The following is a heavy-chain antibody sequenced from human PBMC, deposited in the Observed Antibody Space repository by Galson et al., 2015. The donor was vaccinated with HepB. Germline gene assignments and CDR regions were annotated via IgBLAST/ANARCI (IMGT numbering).Heavy chain of an antibody. Sequence: SLRLSCAASGFIFSNYNMNWVRPAPGKGLEWLSYINLFSNTIYYADSVEGRFTISRDNARSALYLQMNSLRDEDTAMYYCVRDGARGYDMDVWGQGTTVTVSS. CDR3: VRDGARGYDMDV. CDR2: INLFSNTI. V-gene: IGHV3-48*02. J-gene: IGHJ6*02. CDR1: GFIFSNYN.